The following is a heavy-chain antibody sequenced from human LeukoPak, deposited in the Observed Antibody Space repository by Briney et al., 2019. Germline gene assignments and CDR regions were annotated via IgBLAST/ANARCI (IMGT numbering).Heavy chain of an antibody. V-gene: IGHV4-31*03. CDR1: GGSLSSGSYY. J-gene: IGHJ5*02. CDR2: INYSGNI. D-gene: IGHD2-2*01. Sequence: SQTLSLTCTISGGSLSSGSYYWPWLRQHPDRGLEWIGYINYSGNIYYNPSLKSRVTISVDTSKNQFSLRLSSVTAADTAVYFCARYDSATMSGWFDPWGRGTLVTASS. CDR3: ARYDSATMSGWFDP.